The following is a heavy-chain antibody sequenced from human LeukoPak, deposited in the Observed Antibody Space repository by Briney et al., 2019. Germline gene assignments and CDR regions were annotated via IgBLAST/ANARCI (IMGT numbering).Heavy chain of an antibody. V-gene: IGHV3-23*01. J-gene: IGHJ1*01. Sequence: GGSLRLSCKARGFIFTNYAMTSVRQAPGKGLEWVSNISGSGAYTYYADSVKGRFTISRDISKNTLYLQMNRLRAEDTAVYYCAKYFASGSYYKLPHWGQGTLVTVSS. CDR2: ISGSGAYT. CDR3: AKYFASGSYYKLPH. CDR1: GFIFTNYA. D-gene: IGHD3-10*01.